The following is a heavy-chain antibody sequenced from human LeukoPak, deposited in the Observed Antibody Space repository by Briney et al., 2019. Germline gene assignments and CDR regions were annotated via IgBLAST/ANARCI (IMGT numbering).Heavy chain of an antibody. V-gene: IGHV4-39*01. CDR1: GGSISSSSYY. D-gene: IGHD1-1*01. Sequence: GSLRLSCTVSGGSISSSSYYWGWIRQPPGKGLEWIGSIYYSGSTYYNPSLKSRVTISVDTSKNQFSLKLSSVTAADTAVYYCATLDRTTDAFDIWGQGTMVTVSS. J-gene: IGHJ3*02. CDR3: ATLDRTTDAFDI. CDR2: IYYSGST.